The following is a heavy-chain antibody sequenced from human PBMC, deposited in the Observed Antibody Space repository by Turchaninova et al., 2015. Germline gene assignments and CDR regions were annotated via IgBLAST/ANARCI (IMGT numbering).Heavy chain of an antibody. CDR1: GFTFRSSD. CDR2: ISSSMSYI. J-gene: IGHJ4*02. D-gene: IGHD6-13*01. Sequence: EVQLVASGGGLVKLGGSLRLSCAAYGFTFRSSDLTWVRPAPGKGLEWVSSISSSMSYINYENSVRGRFTSSRDNAKSPLYMQMNNMIVEDTALDCCAREKTAAGGDYWGQGTLVTVSA. CDR3: AREKTAAGGDY. V-gene: IGHV3-21*06.